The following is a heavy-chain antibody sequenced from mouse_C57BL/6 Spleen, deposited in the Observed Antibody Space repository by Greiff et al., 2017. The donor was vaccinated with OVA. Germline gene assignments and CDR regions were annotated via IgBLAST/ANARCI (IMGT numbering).Heavy chain of an antibody. D-gene: IGHD2-1*01. CDR1: GYTFTNYW. Sequence: VKLVESGAELVRPGTSVKMSCKASGYTFTNYWIGWAKQRPGHGLEWIGDIYPGGGYTNYNEKFKGKATLTADKSSSTAYMQFSSLTSEDSAIYYCARKGDGNSPFAYWGQGTLVTVSA. J-gene: IGHJ3*01. V-gene: IGHV1-63*01. CDR3: ARKGDGNSPFAY. CDR2: IYPGGGYT.